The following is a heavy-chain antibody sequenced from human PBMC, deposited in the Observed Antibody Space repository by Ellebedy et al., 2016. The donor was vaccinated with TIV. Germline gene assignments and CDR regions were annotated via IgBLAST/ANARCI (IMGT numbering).Heavy chain of an antibody. CDR2: IYHSGST. CDR3: ARGWLVGGFDY. V-gene: IGHV4-38-2*02. D-gene: IGHD6-19*01. Sequence: SETLSLXXTVSGYSISSGYYWGWIRQPPGKGLEWIGSIYHSGSTYYNPSLKSRVTISVDTSKNQFSLKLSSVTAADTAVYYCARGWLVGGFDYWGQGTLVTVSS. J-gene: IGHJ4*02. CDR1: GYSISSGYY.